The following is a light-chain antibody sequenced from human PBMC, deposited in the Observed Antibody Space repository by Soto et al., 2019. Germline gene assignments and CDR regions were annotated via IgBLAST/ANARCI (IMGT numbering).Light chain of an antibody. J-gene: IGKJ1*01. CDR1: QSVDSSF. CDR2: GAS. Sequence: EIVLTQSPGSLSLSPGERATLSCRASQSVDSSFFAWYQQKPGQAPRLLIYGASNRATGIPDRFSGRGSGTDFTLPISRLEPEDFALYYCQQYVSSVTFGQGTKVEIK. CDR3: QQYVSSVT. V-gene: IGKV3-20*01.